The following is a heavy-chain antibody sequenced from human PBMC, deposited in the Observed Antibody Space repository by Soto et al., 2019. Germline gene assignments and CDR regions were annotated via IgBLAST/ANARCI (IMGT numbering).Heavy chain of an antibody. D-gene: IGHD6-19*01. CDR3: ATLAVAGTRTFEY. J-gene: IGHJ4*02. Sequence: ASVKVSCKASAGPFSSYTISCVRHSPGQGLEWMGRIIPILGIANYAQKFQGRVTITADKSTSTAYMELSSLRSEDTAVYYCATLAVAGTRTFEYWGQGTLVTVSS. CDR2: IIPILGIA. V-gene: IGHV1-69*02. CDR1: AGPFSSYT.